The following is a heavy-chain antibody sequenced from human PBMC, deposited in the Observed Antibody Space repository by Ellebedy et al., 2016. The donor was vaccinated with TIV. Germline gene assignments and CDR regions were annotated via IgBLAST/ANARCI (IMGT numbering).Heavy chain of an antibody. Sequence: SETLSPTXAVYGGSFSDYYWSWIRQPPGKGLECIGEINHSGSTNYNPSLKSRVTISVDTSKSQFSLKLSSVTAADTAVYYCARLSDSSGYYYVDYWGQGTLVTVSS. V-gene: IGHV4-34*01. CDR2: INHSGST. D-gene: IGHD3-22*01. J-gene: IGHJ4*02. CDR1: GGSFSDYY. CDR3: ARLSDSSGYYYVDY.